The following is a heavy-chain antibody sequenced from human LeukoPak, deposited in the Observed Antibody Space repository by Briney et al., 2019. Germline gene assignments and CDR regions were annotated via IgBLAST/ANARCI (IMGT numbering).Heavy chain of an antibody. Sequence: SETLSLTCAVYGGSFSGYYWSWIRQPPRKGLEWIGEINHSGSTNYNPSLKSRVTISVDTSKNQFSLKLSSVTAADTAVYYCARARFSFVGDYWGQGTLVTVSS. CDR3: ARARFSFVGDY. V-gene: IGHV4-34*01. J-gene: IGHJ4*02. CDR2: INHSGST. CDR1: GGSFSGYY. D-gene: IGHD3-16*02.